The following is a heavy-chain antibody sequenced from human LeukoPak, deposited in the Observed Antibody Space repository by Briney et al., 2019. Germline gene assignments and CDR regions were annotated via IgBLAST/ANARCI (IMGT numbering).Heavy chain of an antibody. Sequence: PGRSLRLSRTASGINFGGYAMSWVRQAPGKGLEWVAFIRSKLYGETTEYAASVKGRFTVSRDDSKSIAYLQMNSLKAEDTGVYYCTSYGGRTFDYWGQGTLVTVSS. D-gene: IGHD4-23*01. V-gene: IGHV3-49*04. CDR3: TSYGGRTFDY. CDR2: IRSKLYGETT. CDR1: GINFGGYA. J-gene: IGHJ4*02.